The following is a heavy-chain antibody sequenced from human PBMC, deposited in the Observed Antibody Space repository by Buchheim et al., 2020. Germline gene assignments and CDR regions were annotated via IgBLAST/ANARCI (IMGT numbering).Heavy chain of an antibody. V-gene: IGHV3-66*01. D-gene: IGHD4-17*01. J-gene: IGHJ6*02. CDR3: AKVSMTTVTTTDYYYYGMDV. Sequence: EVQLVESGGGLVQPGGSLRLSCAASGFTVSSNYMSWVRQAPGKGLEWVSVIYSGGSTYYADSVKGRFTISRDNSKNTLYLQMNSLRAEDTAVYYCAKVSMTTVTTTDYYYYGMDVWGQGTT. CDR2: IYSGGST. CDR1: GFTVSSNY.